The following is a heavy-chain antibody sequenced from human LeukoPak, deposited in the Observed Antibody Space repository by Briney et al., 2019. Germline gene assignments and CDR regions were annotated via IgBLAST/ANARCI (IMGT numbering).Heavy chain of an antibody. CDR2: INKDGNTI. CDR1: GFTFSIYW. J-gene: IGHJ4*02. D-gene: IGHD2-2*01. CDR3: VRGLGAYQFDY. Sequence: QPGGSLRLSCAASGFTFSIYWMHWVRHAPGKGLVWVSHINKDGNTITYVDSVKGRFTISRDNAKNTLYLQMNSLRAEDTAVYYCVRGLGAYQFDYWGQGTLVTVSS. V-gene: IGHV3-74*01.